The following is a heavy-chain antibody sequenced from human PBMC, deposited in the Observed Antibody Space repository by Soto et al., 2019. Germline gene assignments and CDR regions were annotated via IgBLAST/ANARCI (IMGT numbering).Heavy chain of an antibody. Sequence: VQLLESGGGLVQPGGSLRLSCAASGFIFSNFAMTWVRQAPGKGLEWVAVISYDGSNKYYADSVKGRFTISRDNSKNTLYLQMNSLRAEDTAVYYCARGLEEAAGYMLDYWGQGTLVTVSS. D-gene: IGHD6-13*01. CDR1: GFIFSNFA. J-gene: IGHJ4*02. V-gene: IGHV3-30-3*01. CDR2: ISYDGSNK. CDR3: ARGLEEAAGYMLDY.